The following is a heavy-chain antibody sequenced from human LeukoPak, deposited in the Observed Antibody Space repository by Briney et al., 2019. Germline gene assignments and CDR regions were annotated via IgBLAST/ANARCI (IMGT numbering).Heavy chain of an antibody. CDR2: IYYSGST. CDR1: GGSISSGDYY. CDR3: ARVATVTTVPYYYYGMDV. D-gene: IGHD4-11*01. V-gene: IGHV4-30-4*01. Sequence: SETLSLTCTVSGGSISSGDYYWSWIRQPPGKGLEWIGYIYYSGSTYYNPSLKSRVTISVGTSKNQFSLKLSSVTAADTAVYYCARVATVTTVPYYYYGMDVWGQGTTVTVSS. J-gene: IGHJ6*02.